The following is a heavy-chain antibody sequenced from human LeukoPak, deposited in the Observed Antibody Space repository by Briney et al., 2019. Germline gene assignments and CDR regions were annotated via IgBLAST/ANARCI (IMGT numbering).Heavy chain of an antibody. J-gene: IGHJ4*02. CDR1: GGSISSSSYY. Sequence: SETLSLTCTVSGGSISSSSYYWGWIRQPPGKGLEWIGSIYYSRSTYYNPSLKSRVTISVDTSKNQFSLKLSSVTAADTAVYYCVGNIAVAGKEGYWGQGTLVTVSS. CDR3: VGNIAVAGKEGY. V-gene: IGHV4-39*01. D-gene: IGHD6-19*01. CDR2: IYYSRST.